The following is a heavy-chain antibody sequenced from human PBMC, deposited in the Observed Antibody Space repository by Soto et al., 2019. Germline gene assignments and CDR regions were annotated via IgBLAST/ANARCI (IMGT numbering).Heavy chain of an antibody. J-gene: IGHJ6*02. V-gene: IGHV3-21*01. CDR3: ARETIAVAGTASYGMDV. CDR2: ITSSSSYI. Sequence: GGSLRLCCAASEFTFSSYTMNWVRQAPGKGLEWVSSITSSSSYIYYADSVKGRFTISRDNAKNSLYLQMNSLRAEDTAVYYCARETIAVAGTASYGMDVWGQGTTVTVSS. D-gene: IGHD6-19*01. CDR1: EFTFSSYT.